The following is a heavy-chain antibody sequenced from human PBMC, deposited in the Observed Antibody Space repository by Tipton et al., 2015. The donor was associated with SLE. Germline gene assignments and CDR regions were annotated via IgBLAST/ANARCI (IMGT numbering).Heavy chain of an antibody. J-gene: IGHJ4*02. V-gene: IGHV4-34*01. D-gene: IGHD6-19*01. Sequence: TLSLTCAVYGGSFSGYYWSWIRQPPGKGLEWIGEINHSGSTNYNPSLKSRVTISVDTSKNQFSLKLSSVTAADTAVYYCARDPSGWDYFDYWGQGTLVTVSS. CDR3: ARDPSGWDYFDY. CDR2: INHSGST. CDR1: GGSFSGYY.